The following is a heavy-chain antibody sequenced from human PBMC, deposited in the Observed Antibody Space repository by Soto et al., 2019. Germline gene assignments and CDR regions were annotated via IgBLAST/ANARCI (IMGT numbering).Heavy chain of an antibody. Sequence: QVQLVESGGGVVQPGRSLRLSCAASGFTFSSYGMHWVRQAPGKGLEWVAVIGYDGSNKYYADSVKGRFTISRDNSKNTLYLKMNSLRAEDTAVYYCASSSHVDTAMVFYWGQGTLVTVS. CDR2: IGYDGSNK. CDR1: GFTFSSYG. J-gene: IGHJ4*02. V-gene: IGHV3-33*01. CDR3: ASSSHVDTAMVFY. D-gene: IGHD5-18*01.